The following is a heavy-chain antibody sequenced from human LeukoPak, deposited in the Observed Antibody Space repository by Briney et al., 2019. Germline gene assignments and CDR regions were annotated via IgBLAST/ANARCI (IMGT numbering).Heavy chain of an antibody. CDR3: ARSNHFWSGFLDT. CDR1: GGSISSRDEN. D-gene: IGHD3-3*02. CDR2: VDYNGNI. V-gene: IGHV4-39*07. Sequence: SETLSLTCTVVGGSISSRDENWHWVRQTPGKGLEWSGNVDYNGNIYYSPSLKSRALVSVDTSKNQVSLRLTSVTAADTAVYFCARSNHFWSGFLDTWGQGTLVTVSS. J-gene: IGHJ4*02.